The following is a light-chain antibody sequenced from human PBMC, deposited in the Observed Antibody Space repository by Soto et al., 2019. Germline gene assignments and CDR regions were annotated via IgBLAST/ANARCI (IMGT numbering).Light chain of an antibody. CDR1: QSISSY. CDR2: AAS. CDR3: QQSYSIPLT. V-gene: IGKV1-39*01. Sequence: DIQMTQSPSSLSASVGDRVTITCRASQSISSYLNWYQQKPGKAPKLLIYAASSLQSGVPSRFSGSGSGTDFTLTISSLQPEDFATCYCQQSYSIPLTFGGGTKVDIK. J-gene: IGKJ4*01.